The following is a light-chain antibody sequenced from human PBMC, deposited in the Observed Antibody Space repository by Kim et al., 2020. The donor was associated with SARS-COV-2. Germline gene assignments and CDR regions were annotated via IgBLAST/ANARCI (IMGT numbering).Light chain of an antibody. V-gene: IGKV1-39*01. CDR2: GAS. J-gene: IGKJ2*01. CDR1: QTISNY. Sequence: ASVGDRVTITCRTSQTISNYLNWYQQKPGKAPKLLIYGASSLQSGVPSRFSGSVSGTDFTLTITSLQPEDFATYYCQQSYSTPQYTFGQGTKLEI. CDR3: QQSYSTPQYT.